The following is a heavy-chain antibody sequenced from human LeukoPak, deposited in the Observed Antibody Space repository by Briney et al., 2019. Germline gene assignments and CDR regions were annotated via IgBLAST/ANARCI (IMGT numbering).Heavy chain of an antibody. CDR2: ISGSSITI. V-gene: IGHV3-48*01. CDR3: ATSAVAGYYS. J-gene: IGHJ5*02. CDR1: GVTFSSYS. D-gene: IGHD3-9*01. Sequence: PGGPLRLSCEASGVTFSSYSMNWVRQAPGKGLEWVSYISGSSITIYYADSVKGRFTISRDNAKNSLYLQMSSLRAEDTAVYYCATSAVAGYYSWGQGTLVTVSS.